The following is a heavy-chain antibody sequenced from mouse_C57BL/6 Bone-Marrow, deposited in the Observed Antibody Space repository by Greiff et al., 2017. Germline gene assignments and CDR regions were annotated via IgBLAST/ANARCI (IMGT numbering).Heavy chain of an antibody. CDR1: GYAFTNYL. CDR3: ARRRYGNYSYAMDY. D-gene: IGHD2-1*01. Sequence: VKLQQSGAELVRPGTSVKVSCKASGYAFTNYLIEWVKQRPGQGLEWIGVINPGSGGTNYNEKFKGKATLTADKSSSTAYMQLSSLTSEDSAVYFCARRRYGNYSYAMDYWGQGTSVTVSS. J-gene: IGHJ4*01. V-gene: IGHV1-54*01. CDR2: INPGSGGT.